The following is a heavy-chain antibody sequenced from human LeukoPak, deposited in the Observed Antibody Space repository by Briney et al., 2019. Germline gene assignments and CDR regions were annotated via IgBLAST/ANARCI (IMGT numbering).Heavy chain of an antibody. CDR3: STYYYDSSGPTGVGY. CDR1: GFTFSSYE. CDR2: ISSSGDTI. Sequence: PGGSLRLSCAASGFTFSSYEMNWVRQAPGKGLEWVSYISSSGDTIYYADSVKGRFTISRDNAKNSLYLQMNSLRAEDTAVYYCSTYYYDSSGPTGVGYWGQGTLVTVSS. J-gene: IGHJ4*02. D-gene: IGHD3-22*01. V-gene: IGHV3-48*03.